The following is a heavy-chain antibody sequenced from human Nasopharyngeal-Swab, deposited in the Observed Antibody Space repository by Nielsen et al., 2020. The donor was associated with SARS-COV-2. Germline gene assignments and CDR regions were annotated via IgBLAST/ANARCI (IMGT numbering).Heavy chain of an antibody. J-gene: IGHJ3*02. CDR1: GGSISRGGYS. CDR3: ARFDSSGYPDAFDI. CDR2: IYHSGST. Sequence: SETLSLTCAVSGGSISRGGYSWSWIRQPPGKGLEWIGYIYHSGSTYYNPSLKSRVTISVDRSKNQFSLKLSSVTAADTAVYYCARFDSSGYPDAFDIWGQGTMVTVSS. V-gene: IGHV4-30-2*01. D-gene: IGHD3-22*01.